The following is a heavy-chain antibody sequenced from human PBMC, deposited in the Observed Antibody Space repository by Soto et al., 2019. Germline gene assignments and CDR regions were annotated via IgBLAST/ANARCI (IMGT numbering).Heavy chain of an antibody. V-gene: IGHV3-53*01. CDR3: ARHITMDPLLVY. CDR1: GFTISSNY. Sequence: EVQLVESGGGLIQPGGSLRLSCAASGFTISSNYMSWVRQAPGKGLEWVSVIYSGGSTYYADSVKGRFTISRDNSKNTLYLQMNSLRAEDTAVYYCARHITMDPLLVYWGQGTLVTVSS. D-gene: IGHD3-10*01. CDR2: IYSGGST. J-gene: IGHJ4*02.